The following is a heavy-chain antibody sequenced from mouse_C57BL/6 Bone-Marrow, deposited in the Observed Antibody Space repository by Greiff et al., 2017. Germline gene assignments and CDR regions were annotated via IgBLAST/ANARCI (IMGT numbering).Heavy chain of an antibody. D-gene: IGHD6-2*01. CDR1: GFTFSSYG. V-gene: IGHV5-6*01. J-gene: IGHJ3*01. CDR3: ARVSPFAY. CDR2: ISSGGSYT. Sequence: EVKLVESGGDLVKPGGSLKLSCAASGFTFSSYGMSWVRQTPDKRLEWVATISSGGSYTYYPDSVKGRFTISRDNAKNTLYLQMSRLKSEDTAIYYGARVSPFAYWGQGTLVTVSA.